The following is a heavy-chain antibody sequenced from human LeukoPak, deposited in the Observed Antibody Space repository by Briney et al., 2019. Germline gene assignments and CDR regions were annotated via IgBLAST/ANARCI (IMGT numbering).Heavy chain of an antibody. CDR2: ISGSGGST. V-gene: IGHV3-23*01. J-gene: IGHJ1*01. CDR3: AKDRDSYDSSGYYYESAEYFQH. D-gene: IGHD3-22*01. Sequence: PGGSLRLSCAASGFTFSSYAMSWVRQAPGKGLEWVSAISGSGGSTYYADSVKGRFTISRDNSKNTLYLHMNSLRAEDTAVYYCAKDRDSYDSSGYYYESAEYFQHWGQGTLVTVSS. CDR1: GFTFSSYA.